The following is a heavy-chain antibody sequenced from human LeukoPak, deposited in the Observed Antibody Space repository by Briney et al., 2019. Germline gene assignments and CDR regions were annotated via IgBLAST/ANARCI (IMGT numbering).Heavy chain of an antibody. D-gene: IGHD2-2*03. Sequence: SVKVSCKASGGTFSSYTISWVRRAPGQGLEWMGRIIPILGIANYAQKFQGRVTITADKSTSTAYMELSSLRSEDAAVYYCAREAGLDIVVVPAASFDYWGQGTLVTVSS. CDR3: AREAGLDIVVVPAASFDY. CDR2: IIPILGIA. CDR1: GGTFSSYT. J-gene: IGHJ4*02. V-gene: IGHV1-69*04.